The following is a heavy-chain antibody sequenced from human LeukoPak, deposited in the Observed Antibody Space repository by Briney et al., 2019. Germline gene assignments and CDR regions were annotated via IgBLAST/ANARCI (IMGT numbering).Heavy chain of an antibody. CDR2: ISSSSSYI. CDR3: ARSPYSSSSRPLE. D-gene: IGHD6-6*01. Sequence: GGSLRLSCAASGFTFSSYSMNWVRQAPGKGLEWVSSISSSSSYIYYADSVKGRFTISRDNAKNSLYLQLNSLRAEDTAVYYCARSPYSSSSRPLEWGQGTLVAVPS. V-gene: IGHV3-21*01. J-gene: IGHJ4*02. CDR1: GFTFSSYS.